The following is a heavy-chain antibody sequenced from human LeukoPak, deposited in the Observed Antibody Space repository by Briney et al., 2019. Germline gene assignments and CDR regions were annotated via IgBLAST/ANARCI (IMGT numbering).Heavy chain of an antibody. CDR1: AFTFSNYG. V-gene: IGHV3-48*04. D-gene: IGHD3-10*01. Sequence: GGSLRLSCAASAFTFSNYGMNWVRQAPGKGLEWVSYISGSSGTISYADSVKGRFTISRDNAENTVYLQMNSLGAEDTALYFCARVNTGNWYFDLWGRGTLVTVSS. CDR2: ISGSSGTI. CDR3: ARVNTGNWYFDL. J-gene: IGHJ2*01.